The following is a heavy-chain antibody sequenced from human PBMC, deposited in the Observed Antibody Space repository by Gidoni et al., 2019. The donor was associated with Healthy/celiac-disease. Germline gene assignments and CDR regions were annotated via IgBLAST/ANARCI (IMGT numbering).Heavy chain of an antibody. Sequence: EVQLWESGGGLVQPGGSLRLSCAASGFTFGSSAMSWVRQAPGQGLEWVSAISGSGGSTYYADSVKGRFTISRDNSKNTLYLQMNSLRAEDTAVYYCSKWLDGSYGSPYYYYGMDVWGQGTTVTVSS. J-gene: IGHJ6*02. CDR2: ISGSGGST. D-gene: IGHD1-26*01. CDR3: SKWLDGSYGSPYYYYGMDV. CDR1: GFTFGSSA. V-gene: IGHV3-23*01.